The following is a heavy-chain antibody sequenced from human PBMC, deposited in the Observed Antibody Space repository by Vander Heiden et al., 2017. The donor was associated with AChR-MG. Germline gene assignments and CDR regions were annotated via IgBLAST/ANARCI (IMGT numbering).Heavy chain of an antibody. D-gene: IGHD2-2*01. CDR1: GGSISSGGYY. CDR2: IYYSRRT. V-gene: IGHV4-31*03. J-gene: IGHJ6*02. CDR3: ARGGYCSSTSCYPYYYYGMDV. Sequence: QVQLQESGPGLVKPSQTLSLTCTVSGGSISSGGYYWSWIRQHPGKGLEWIGYIYYSRRTYYNPSLKSRVTISVDTSKNQFALKRSSVTAADTAVYYCARGGYCSSTSCYPYYYYGMDVWGQGTTVTVSS.